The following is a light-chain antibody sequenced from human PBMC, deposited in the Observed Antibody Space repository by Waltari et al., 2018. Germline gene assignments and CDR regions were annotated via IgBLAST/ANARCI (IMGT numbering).Light chain of an antibody. V-gene: IGKV2D-29*02. CDR2: EVS. J-gene: IGKJ1*01. Sequence: DIVMTQTPLSLSVTTGLPASISCKSSQSLLHTDGKTYLYWYLQQPGQSPQLLIYEVSNRLSGVPDRFRGSGSGTDFTLEISRVEAEDVGVYYCMQSIQFWTFGQGTKVDIK. CDR1: QSLLHTDGKTY. CDR3: MQSIQFWT.